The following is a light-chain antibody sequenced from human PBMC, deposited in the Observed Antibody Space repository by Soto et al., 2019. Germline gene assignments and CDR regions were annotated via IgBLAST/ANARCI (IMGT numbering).Light chain of an antibody. J-gene: IGLJ1*01. Sequence: QSALTQPASVSGSPGQSITISCTGTSSDVGGYNYVSWYQQHPGKAPKLMIYDVSNRPSGVPDRFSGSKSGNTASLTISGLQAEDEADYYCCSYTSSYTHLVFGTGTKVTAL. CDR1: SSDVGGYNY. CDR2: DVS. CDR3: CSYTSSYTHLV. V-gene: IGLV2-11*01.